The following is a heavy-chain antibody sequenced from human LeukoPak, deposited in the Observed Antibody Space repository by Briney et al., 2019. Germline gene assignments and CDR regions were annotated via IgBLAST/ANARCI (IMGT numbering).Heavy chain of an antibody. Sequence: GGSLRLSCAASGFTFSTYAMSSVRQAPGKGLEWVSATSGTGGRTYYADYVKGRFTISRDNSKNTLYLQMNSLRAVDTAIFYCAKDPNRYCGGDCYSNYWGQGTLVTVSS. V-gene: IGHV3-23*01. CDR1: GFTFSTYA. CDR3: AKDPNRYCGGDCYSNY. J-gene: IGHJ4*02. CDR2: TSGTGGRT. D-gene: IGHD2-21*01.